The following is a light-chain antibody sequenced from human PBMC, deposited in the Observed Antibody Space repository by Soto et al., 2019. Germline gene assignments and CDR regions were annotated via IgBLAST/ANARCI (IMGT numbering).Light chain of an antibody. CDR1: QNIGRF. Sequence: DIQMTQSPSSLSASEGDRVTITCQASQNIGRFLNWHQQKPGKAPNVLINVASTLRSGVPSRFSGSGSGTDFNLTINSLQPEDFATYFCQQSFTTPLTFGGGTKVDI. CDR3: QQSFTTPLT. V-gene: IGKV1-39*01. J-gene: IGKJ4*01. CDR2: VAS.